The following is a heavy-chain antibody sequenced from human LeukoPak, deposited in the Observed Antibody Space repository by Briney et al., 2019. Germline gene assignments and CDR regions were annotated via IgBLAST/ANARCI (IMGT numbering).Heavy chain of an antibody. V-gene: IGHV4-34*01. D-gene: IGHD3-10*01. J-gene: IGHJ3*02. CDR3: ATMVRGVIWAFDI. Sequence: NPSETLSLTCAVYGGSFSGYYWSWIRQPPGKGLEWIGEINHSGSTNYNPSLKSRVTISVDTSKNQFSLKLSSVTAADTAVYYCATMVRGVIWAFDIWGQGTMVTVSS. CDR2: INHSGST. CDR1: GGSFSGYY.